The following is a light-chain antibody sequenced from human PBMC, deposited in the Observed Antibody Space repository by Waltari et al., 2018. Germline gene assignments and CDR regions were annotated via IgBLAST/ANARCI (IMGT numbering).Light chain of an antibody. CDR3: SSYAGGNNLL. CDR2: DVT. Sequence: QSALTQPASVSGSPGQSIPISCSGTNSDVGGYDYVLWYQHHPGKAPKFIIYDVTKGPSGVSNRFSGSKSGNTASLTISGLQAEDEADYYCSSYAGGNNLLFGGGTKVTVL. CDR1: NSDVGGYDY. J-gene: IGLJ2*01. V-gene: IGLV2-23*02.